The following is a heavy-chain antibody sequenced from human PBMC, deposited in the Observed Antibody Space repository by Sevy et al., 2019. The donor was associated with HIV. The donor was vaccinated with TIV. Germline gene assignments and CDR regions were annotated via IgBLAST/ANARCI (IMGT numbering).Heavy chain of an antibody. CDR2: ISYDGSTK. CDR3: ASDQHDYGGNLRTGWFDP. CDR1: GFTFSSYD. J-gene: IGHJ5*02. Sequence: GGSLRLSCAASGFTFSSYDMHWVRQAPGRGLEWVAVISYDGSTKYYADSVKGRFTISRDNSKNTLFLQMISLRPEDTSVYYCASDQHDYGGNLRTGWFDPWGQGTLVTVSS. D-gene: IGHD4-17*01. V-gene: IGHV3-30-3*01.